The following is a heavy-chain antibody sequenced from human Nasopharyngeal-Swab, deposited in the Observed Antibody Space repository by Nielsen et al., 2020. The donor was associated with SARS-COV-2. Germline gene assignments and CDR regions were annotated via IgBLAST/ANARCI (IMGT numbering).Heavy chain of an antibody. CDR3: AKKVMDY. Sequence: GESLKISCAASGFTFSNYGMHWVRQAPGKGLEWVAVISYDGSNKYYADSVKGRFTISRDNSKNTLYLQMNSLRAEDTAVYYCAKKVMDYWGQGTLVTVSS. CDR1: GFTFSNYG. CDR2: ISYDGSNK. J-gene: IGHJ4*02. D-gene: IGHD3-16*01. V-gene: IGHV3-30*18.